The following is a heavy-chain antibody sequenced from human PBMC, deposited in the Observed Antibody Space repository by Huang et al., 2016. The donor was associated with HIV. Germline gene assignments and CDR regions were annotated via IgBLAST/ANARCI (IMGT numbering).Heavy chain of an antibody. J-gene: IGHJ3*01. CDR3: VKERGSSRARSSFDF. CDR1: GFPFSAYG. D-gene: IGHD6-13*01. CDR2: IRYDGNND. Sequence: QVRLVESGGGVVQPGASLTLSCSASGFPFSAYGMDVVRQAPGKGLEWVSFIRYDGNNDYLIGSVKGRFTISRDNSNNTLYLRMNSLRPEDTAVYYCVKERGSSRARSSFDFWGQGTSVIVSS. V-gene: IGHV3-30*02.